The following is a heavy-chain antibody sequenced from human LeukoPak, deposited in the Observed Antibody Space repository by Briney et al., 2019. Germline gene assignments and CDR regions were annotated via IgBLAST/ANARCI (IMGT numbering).Heavy chain of an antibody. D-gene: IGHD3-10*01. Sequence: ASGKVSCKAAGYTFTGYYMHWVRQAHGQGLEWMGWINPNSGGTNYAKKFQDRVTMTRDTPISTAYRGLSRLRSNDTAVYYCARVGRGFLWFGMDYFDYWGQGTLVTVSS. J-gene: IGHJ4*02. CDR3: ARVGRGFLWFGMDYFDY. CDR1: GYTFTGYY. CDR2: INPNSGGT. V-gene: IGHV1-2*02.